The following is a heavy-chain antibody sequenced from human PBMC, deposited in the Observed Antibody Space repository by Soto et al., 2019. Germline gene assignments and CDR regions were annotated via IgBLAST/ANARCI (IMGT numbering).Heavy chain of an antibody. V-gene: IGHV3-23*01. CDR2: VTSGGTTT. D-gene: IGHD6-19*01. CDR3: AKDHLGGAVADSFDY. CDR1: GFTFNGYA. Sequence: DVQLLESGGELVQPGGSLRLSCTASGFTFNGYAMNWVRQAPGKGLEWVSAVTSGGTTTYYADSVKGRFTISRDNSRSTVYLQMNRLGVEDTAIYYCAKDHLGGAVADSFDYWGRGTLVTVSS. J-gene: IGHJ4*02.